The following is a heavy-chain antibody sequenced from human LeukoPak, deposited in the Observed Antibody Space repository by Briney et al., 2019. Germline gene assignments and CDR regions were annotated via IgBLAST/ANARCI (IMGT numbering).Heavy chain of an antibody. Sequence: GGSLRLSCAASEFTFSNYALHWVRQAPGMGLEWVGRIKSKTSGGTTDYAAPVEGRFTISRDDSKNTLFLQMNSLKTEDTAFYYCTTYMAARPDNFGFWGQGTLVTVSS. CDR1: EFTFSNYA. D-gene: IGHD6-6*01. J-gene: IGHJ4*02. V-gene: IGHV3-15*01. CDR2: IKSKTSGGTT. CDR3: TTYMAARPDNFGF.